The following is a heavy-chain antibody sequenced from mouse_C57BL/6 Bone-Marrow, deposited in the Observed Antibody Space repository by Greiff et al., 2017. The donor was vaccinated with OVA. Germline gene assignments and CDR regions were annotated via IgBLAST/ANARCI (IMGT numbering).Heavy chain of an antibody. CDR1: GYTFTDYY. CDR3: AKPQGYYAPFAY. J-gene: IGHJ3*01. Sequence: VMLVESGAELVRPGASVKLSCKASGYTFTDYYINWVKQRPGQGLEWIARIYPGSGNTYYNEKFKGKATLTAEKSSSTSYMQLSSLTSEDSAVYFCAKPQGYYAPFAYWGQGTLVTVSA. D-gene: IGHD1-1*01. CDR2: IYPGSGNT. V-gene: IGHV1-76*01.